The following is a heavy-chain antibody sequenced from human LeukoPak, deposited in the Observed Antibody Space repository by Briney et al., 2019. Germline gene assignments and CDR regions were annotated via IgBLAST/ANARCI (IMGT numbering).Heavy chain of an antibody. Sequence: SVTVTFKGSGGTFSSYVVDLVRQPPAQGLEWMGITTPVFGPANNAQKCQGRVTITADETTSTAYMELTSLRSEDTAVYYCARRRIVATRSPIDYGGRGTLVIVSS. CDR3: ARRRIVATRSPIDY. J-gene: IGHJ4*02. CDR1: GGTFSSYV. D-gene: IGHD5-12*01. V-gene: IGHV1-69*13. CDR2: TTPVFGPA.